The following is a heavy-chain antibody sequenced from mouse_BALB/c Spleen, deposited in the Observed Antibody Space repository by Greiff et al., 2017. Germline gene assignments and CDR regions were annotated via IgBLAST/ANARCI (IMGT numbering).Heavy chain of an antibody. D-gene: IGHD2-2*01. CDR1: GYAFSSSW. CDR3: ARSGGLPLMDY. Sequence: VQLQQSGPELVKPGASVKISCKASGYAFSSSWMNWVKQRPGQGLEWIGRIYPGDGDTNYNGKFKGKATLTADKSSSTAYMQLSSLTSVDSAVYFCARSGGLPLMDYWGQGTSVTVSS. J-gene: IGHJ4*01. CDR2: IYPGDGDT. V-gene: IGHV1-82*01.